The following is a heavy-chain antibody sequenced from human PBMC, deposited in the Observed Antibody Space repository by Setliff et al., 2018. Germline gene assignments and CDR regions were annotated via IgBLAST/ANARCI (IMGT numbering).Heavy chain of an antibody. V-gene: IGHV4-38-2*02. Sequence: SETLSLTCTVSGYSISSGYIWGWIRQPPGKGLEWVGNIGHTGSINYNPSLKSRLTISRDTSKNQFSLKLSSVTAADTAVYYCARRRWLQFYYYYGMDVWGQGTTVTVSS. CDR1: GYSISSGYI. CDR3: ARRRWLQFYYYYGMDV. CDR2: IGHTGSI. J-gene: IGHJ6*02. D-gene: IGHD4-4*01.